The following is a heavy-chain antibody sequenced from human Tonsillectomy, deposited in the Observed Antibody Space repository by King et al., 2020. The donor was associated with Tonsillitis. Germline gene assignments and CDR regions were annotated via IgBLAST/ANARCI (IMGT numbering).Heavy chain of an antibody. CDR3: AKAYNQLTTVTTGDAFDI. D-gene: IGHD4-17*01. J-gene: IGHJ3*02. V-gene: IGHV3-9*01. Sequence: EQQLVQSGGGLVQPGRSLRLSCAASGFTFDDYAMHWVRQAPGKGLEWVSGISWNSGSIGYADSVKGRFTISRDNAKNALYLQMNSLRAEDTALYYCAKAYNQLTTVTTGDAFDIWGQGTIVTVSS. CDR2: ISWNSGSI. CDR1: GFTFDDYA.